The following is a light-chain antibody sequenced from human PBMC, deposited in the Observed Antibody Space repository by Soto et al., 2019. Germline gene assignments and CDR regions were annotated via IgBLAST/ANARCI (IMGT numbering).Light chain of an antibody. Sequence: EIVLTHSPGTLSLSPGERATLSCRASQSVSSSYLAWYQQTPGQAPRLLIYGASSRATGIPDRFSGSGSGTDFSLTISRLAPEDFAVYYCQHYGNSPITFGQGTRLEIK. J-gene: IGKJ5*01. CDR3: QHYGNSPIT. V-gene: IGKV3-20*01. CDR2: GAS. CDR1: QSVSSSY.